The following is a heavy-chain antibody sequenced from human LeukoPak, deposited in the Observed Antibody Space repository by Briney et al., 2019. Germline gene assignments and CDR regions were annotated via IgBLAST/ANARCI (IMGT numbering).Heavy chain of an antibody. D-gene: IGHD2-2*01. CDR2: ISAYNGDT. V-gene: IGHV1-18*01. CDR3: ARDKGRVVSAVGDF. Sequence: VSVRVSCKASGYTFTTYGISWVRQTPGQGLEWVGWISAYNGDTNFAQKLQGRVTMTTDTSTSTAYLELRSLRSDDTAVYYCARDKGRVVSAVGDFWGQGTLVTVSS. J-gene: IGHJ4*02. CDR1: GYTFTTYG.